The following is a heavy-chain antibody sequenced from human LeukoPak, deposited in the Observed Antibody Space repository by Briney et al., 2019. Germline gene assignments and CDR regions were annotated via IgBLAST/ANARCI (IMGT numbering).Heavy chain of an antibody. Sequence: SETLSLTCAVSGGSISSGGYSWSWIRQPPGKGLEWIGYIYHSGSTYYNPSLKSRVTISVDRSKNQFSLKLSSVTAADTAVYYCARGPPYSAYFDYWGQGTLVTVSS. V-gene: IGHV4-30-2*01. CDR3: ARGPPYSAYFDY. CDR1: GGSISSGGYS. J-gene: IGHJ4*02. D-gene: IGHD2-21*01. CDR2: IYHSGST.